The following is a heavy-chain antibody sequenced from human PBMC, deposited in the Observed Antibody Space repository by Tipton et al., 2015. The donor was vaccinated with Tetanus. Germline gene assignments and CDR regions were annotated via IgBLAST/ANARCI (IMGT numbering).Heavy chain of an antibody. V-gene: IGHV1-2*02. J-gene: IGHJ6*02. D-gene: IGHD3-22*01. CDR1: GYTFTNYY. CDR3: ARDRGDYIYYGMDV. Sequence: QVQLVQSGAEMKKTGASVKVSCTASGYTFTNYYIYWVRQAPGQGLEWMGWIDPNSGGTVYAQKFQGRVTMTRDTSISTAYMELRSLRSDDTAVYYCARDRGDYIYYGMDVWGPGTTVTVS. CDR2: IDPNSGGT.